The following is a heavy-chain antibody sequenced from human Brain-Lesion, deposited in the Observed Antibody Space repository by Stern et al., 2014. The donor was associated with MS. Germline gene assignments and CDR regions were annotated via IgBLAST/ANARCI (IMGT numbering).Heavy chain of an antibody. Sequence: QVQLVESGPGLVKPSQTLSLSCTVSGGSISSGGYYWSWIRQPAGKGLVWIGRIFNSGSTSYNPSLKSRVPISKDPPKNQFSLRLNSMTAADTAVYYCARGRVVPGFQYYATDVWGQGTTVIVSS. D-gene: IGHD2-2*01. CDR1: GGSISSGGYY. CDR2: IFNSGST. J-gene: IGHJ6*02. V-gene: IGHV4-61*02. CDR3: ARGRVVPGFQYYATDV.